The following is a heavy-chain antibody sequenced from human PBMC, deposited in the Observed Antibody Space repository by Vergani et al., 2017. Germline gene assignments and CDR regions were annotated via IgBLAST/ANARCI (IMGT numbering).Heavy chain of an antibody. D-gene: IGHD3-16*01. CDR1: GFTLSNYD. Sequence: QVQLVESGGGVVQRGGSLRLSCATSGFTLSNYDMQWIRQGPGKWLEFLAVIQFDGSNQYYADSVKVRFTLSRDFSKNTLYLQMNSLRTDDTATYYCAKHFRGWGIDYWGQGTQVIVSS. CDR2: IQFDGSNQ. V-gene: IGHV3-30*02. J-gene: IGHJ4*02. CDR3: AKHFRGWGIDY.